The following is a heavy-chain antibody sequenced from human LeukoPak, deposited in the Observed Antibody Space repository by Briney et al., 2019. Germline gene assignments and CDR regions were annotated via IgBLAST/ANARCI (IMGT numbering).Heavy chain of an antibody. CDR2: FSETNSGI. V-gene: IGHV3-23*01. CDR3: AKVVQTGNSMFDY. D-gene: IGHD2/OR15-2a*01. CDR1: GFTFSSFA. J-gene: IGHJ4*01. Sequence: SGGSLRLSCAGSGFTFSSFAMSWVRQAPGKGLEWVSGFSETNSGIYYADSVKGRFTISRDNSRNTLYLQMNSLGVEDTAIYFCAKVVQTGNSMFDYWGQGALVTVSS.